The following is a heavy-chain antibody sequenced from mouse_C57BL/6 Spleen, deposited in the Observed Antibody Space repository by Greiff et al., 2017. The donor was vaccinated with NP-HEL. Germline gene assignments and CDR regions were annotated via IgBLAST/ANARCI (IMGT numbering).Heavy chain of an antibody. CDR1: GFTFSSYA. Sequence: EVQGVESGGGLVKPGGSLKLSCAASGFTFSSYAMSWVRQTPEKRLEWVATISDGGSYTCYPDNVKGRFTISRDNAKNNLYLQMSHLKSEDTAMYYCARGYDYDGAMDYWGQGTSVTVSS. CDR3: ARGYDYDGAMDY. CDR2: ISDGGSYT. D-gene: IGHD2-4*01. J-gene: IGHJ4*01. V-gene: IGHV5-4*01.